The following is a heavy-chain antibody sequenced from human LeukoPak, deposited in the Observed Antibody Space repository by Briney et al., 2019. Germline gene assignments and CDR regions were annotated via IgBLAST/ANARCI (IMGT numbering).Heavy chain of an antibody. V-gene: IGHV3-33*01. CDR2: IWYDGSNK. Sequence: PGRFLRLSCAASGFTFSSYGMHWVRQTPGKGLEWVTVIWYDGSNKYYADSVKGRFTISRDNSKNTLYLQMNSLRAEDTAVYYCARDTVVPAVIYYYGMDVWGQGTTVTVSS. J-gene: IGHJ6*02. D-gene: IGHD2-2*01. CDR3: ARDTVVPAVIYYYGMDV. CDR1: GFTFSSYG.